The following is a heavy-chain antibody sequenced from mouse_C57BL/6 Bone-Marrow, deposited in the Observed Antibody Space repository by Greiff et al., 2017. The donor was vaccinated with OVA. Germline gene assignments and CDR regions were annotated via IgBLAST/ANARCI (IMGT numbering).Heavy chain of an antibody. CDR1: GFTFSDYY. J-gene: IGHJ1*03. CDR2: ISNGGGST. V-gene: IGHV5-12*01. CDR3: ASLLYYGSSYDWYFDV. D-gene: IGHD1-1*01. Sequence: EVKLVESGGGLVQPGGSLKLSCAASGFTFSDYYMYWVRQTPEKRLEWVAYISNGGGSTYYPDTVKGRFTISRDNAKNTLYLQMSRLKSEDTAMYYCASLLYYGSSYDWYFDVWGTGTTVTVSS.